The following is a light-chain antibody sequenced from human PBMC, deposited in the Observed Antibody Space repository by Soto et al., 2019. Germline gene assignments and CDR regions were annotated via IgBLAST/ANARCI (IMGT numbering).Light chain of an antibody. CDR3: QQYYSTPPYT. CDR2: WAS. Sequence: DIVMTQSPDSLAVSLGERATINCKSSQSVLYSSNNKNYLAWYQKKAGQPPKLLIYWASTRESGVPDRFSGSGSGTDFTLTISSLQAEDVAVYYCQQYYSTPPYTFGQGTTLEIK. V-gene: IGKV4-1*01. J-gene: IGKJ2*01. CDR1: QSVLYSSNNKNY.